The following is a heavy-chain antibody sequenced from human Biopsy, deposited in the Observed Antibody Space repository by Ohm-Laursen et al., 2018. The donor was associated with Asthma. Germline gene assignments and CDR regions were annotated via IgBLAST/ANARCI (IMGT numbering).Heavy chain of an antibody. CDR2: INSVFGTT. D-gene: IGHD1-26*01. V-gene: IGHV1-69*13. Sequence: SVKVSCKSLGGTFNTYVIGWVRQAPGQGLEWMGGINSVFGTTTYPQKFQDRVTITADDSTSTVYMELSSLRSEDTALYYCAKGEWELLEANFDYWGQGTLVTVSS. CDR3: AKGEWELLEANFDY. J-gene: IGHJ4*02. CDR1: GGTFNTYV.